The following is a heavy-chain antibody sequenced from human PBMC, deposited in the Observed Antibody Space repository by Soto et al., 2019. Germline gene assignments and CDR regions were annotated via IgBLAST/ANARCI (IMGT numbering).Heavy chain of an antibody. CDR2: IYYSGST. CDR1: GGTISSGDYY. Sequence: SETLSLTCTVSGGTISSGDYYWSWIRQPPGKGLEWIGYIYYSGSTYYNPSLKSRVTISVDTSKNQFSLKLSSVTAADTAVYYCARENYDFWSGYYFDYWGQGTLVTVSS. V-gene: IGHV4-30-4*01. D-gene: IGHD3-3*01. CDR3: ARENYDFWSGYYFDY. J-gene: IGHJ4*02.